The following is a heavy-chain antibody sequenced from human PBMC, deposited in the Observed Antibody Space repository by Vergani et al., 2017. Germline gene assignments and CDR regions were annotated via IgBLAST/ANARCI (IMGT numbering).Heavy chain of an antibody. D-gene: IGHD3-10*01. V-gene: IGHV1-2*02. CDR1: GYTFTGYY. CDR3: ARSSRITMVRGVTDY. Sequence: QVQLVQSGAEVKKPGASVKVSCKAFGYTFTGYYMHWVRPAPGQGLEWMGWINPNSGGPNYAQKFKGRVTMTRETSSSTAYMALSRLRSEDTAVYYCARSSRITMVRGVTDYWGQGTLVTVSS. J-gene: IGHJ4*02. CDR2: INPNSGGP.